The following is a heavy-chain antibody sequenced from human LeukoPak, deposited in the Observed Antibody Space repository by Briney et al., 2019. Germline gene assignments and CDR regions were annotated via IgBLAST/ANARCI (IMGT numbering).Heavy chain of an antibody. J-gene: IGHJ4*02. CDR3: AKERGGYFYGQFDY. D-gene: IGHD5-18*01. CDR1: GFTFSSYA. V-gene: IGHV3-23*01. Sequence: SGGSLRLSCAASGFTFSSYAMSWVRQAPGKGLEWVSGISGSGGSTYYADSVKGRFTISRDNSKDTLYLQMNSLRAEDTAVYYCAKERGGYFYGQFDYWGQGTLVTVSS. CDR2: ISGSGGST.